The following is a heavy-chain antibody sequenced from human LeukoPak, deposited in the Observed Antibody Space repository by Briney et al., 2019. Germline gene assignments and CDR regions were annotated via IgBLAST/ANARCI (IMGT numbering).Heavy chain of an antibody. CDR1: GGSISSYY. D-gene: IGHD3-22*01. CDR3: ARVYYYDSSGYSPYFDY. J-gene: IGHJ4*02. CDR2: IYTSGST. Sequence: SETLSLTCTVSGGSISSYYWSWIRQPAGKGLEWIGRIYTSGSTNYNPSLKSRVTISVDTSKNQFSLKLSSVTAADTAVYYCARVYYYDSSGYSPYFDYWGQGTLVTVSS. V-gene: IGHV4-4*07.